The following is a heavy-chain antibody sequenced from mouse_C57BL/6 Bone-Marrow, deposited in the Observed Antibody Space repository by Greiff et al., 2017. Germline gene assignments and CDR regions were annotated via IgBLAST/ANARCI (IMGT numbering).Heavy chain of an antibody. Sequence: QVTLKESGPGILQPSQTLSLTCSFSGFSLSTFGMGVGWLRQPSGKGLEWLAHLWWGDDKYYNPALKSRRTISKDPSKNQVFLKSANVETADTATDDGARIAYDGDGGCDYWGQGTTLTVSS. J-gene: IGHJ2*01. D-gene: IGHD2-12*01. CDR1: GFSLSTFGMG. CDR2: LWWGDDK. CDR3: ARIAYDGDGGCDY. V-gene: IGHV8-8*01.